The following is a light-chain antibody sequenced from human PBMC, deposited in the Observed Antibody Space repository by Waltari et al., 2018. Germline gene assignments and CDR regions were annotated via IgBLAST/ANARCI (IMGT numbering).Light chain of an antibody. J-gene: IGKJ2*01. CDR3: QHYNIYPYT. CDR1: QTISNW. Sequence: DIHMTRSPSTLSASVGDRVTITCRASQTISNWLAWYQQKPGKAPKLLIYTASSLESGVPSRFSGSRSGTEFTLTISSLQPDDFATYYCQHYNIYPYTFGQGTKLEIK. CDR2: TAS. V-gene: IGKV1-5*03.